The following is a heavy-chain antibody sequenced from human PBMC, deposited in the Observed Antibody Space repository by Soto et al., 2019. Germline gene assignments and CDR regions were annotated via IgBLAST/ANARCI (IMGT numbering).Heavy chain of an antibody. CDR1: GYSFTYYA. D-gene: IGHD3-10*01. Sequence: QVQLVQSGAEMTKPGASVRVSCKTSGYSFTYYALHWVRQAPGQRPEWMGWINGRTGDTKYSRKFQGRVTFTRDTSASAAYLDLSSLISEDTAVDYCARGLWFGEFHFDYWVQGSPVTVSS. CDR3: ARGLWFGEFHFDY. CDR2: INGRTGDT. V-gene: IGHV1-3*01. J-gene: IGHJ4*02.